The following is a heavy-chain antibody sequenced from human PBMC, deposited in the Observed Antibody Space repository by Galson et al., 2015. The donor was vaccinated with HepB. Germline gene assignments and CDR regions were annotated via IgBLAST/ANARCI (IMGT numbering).Heavy chain of an antibody. Sequence: SLRLSCAASGFTFSSYAMHWVRQAPGKGLEYVSAISSNGGSTYYADSVKGRFTISRDNSKNTLYLQMSSLRAEDTAVYYCARLWLGELIPWGQGTLVTVSS. CDR1: GFTFSSYA. J-gene: IGHJ5*02. CDR2: ISSNGGST. CDR3: ARLWLGELIP. V-gene: IGHV3-64D*06. D-gene: IGHD3-10*01.